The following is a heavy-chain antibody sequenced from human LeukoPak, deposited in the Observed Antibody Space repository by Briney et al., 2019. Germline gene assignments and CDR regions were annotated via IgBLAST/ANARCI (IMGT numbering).Heavy chain of an antibody. Sequence: ASVKVSCKASGYTFTGYYMHWVRQAPGQGLEWMGWINPNSGGTNYAQKFQGRVTMTRDTSISTAYMELSRLRSDDTAVYYSARDRDIVVVPAAIGFDPWGQGTLVTVSS. CDR3: ARDRDIVVVPAAIGFDP. CDR1: GYTFTGYY. J-gene: IGHJ5*02. CDR2: INPNSGGT. V-gene: IGHV1-2*02. D-gene: IGHD2-2*01.